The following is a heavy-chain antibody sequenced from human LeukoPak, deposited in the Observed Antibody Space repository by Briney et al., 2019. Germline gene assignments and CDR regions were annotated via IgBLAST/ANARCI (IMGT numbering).Heavy chain of an antibody. D-gene: IGHD1-7*01. CDR2: IYYSGST. CDR1: GGSISSYY. V-gene: IGHV4-59*01. Sequence: SETLSLTCTVSGGSISSYYWSWIRQPPGKGLEWIGYIYYSGSTNYNPSLKSRVTISVDTSKNQFSLKLSSVTAADTAVYYCASVTGTIYYYMDVWGKGTTATVSS. CDR3: ASVTGTIYYYMDV. J-gene: IGHJ6*03.